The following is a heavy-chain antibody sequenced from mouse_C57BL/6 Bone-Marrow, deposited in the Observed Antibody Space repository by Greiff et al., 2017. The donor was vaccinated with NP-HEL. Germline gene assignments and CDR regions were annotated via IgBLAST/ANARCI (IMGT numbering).Heavy chain of an antibody. J-gene: IGHJ3*01. Sequence: QVQLQQPGAELVKPGASVKMSCTASGYTFTSYWITWVKQRPGQGLEWIGDIYPGSGSTNYNEKFKSKATLTVDTSSSTAYMQLSSLTSEDSAVYYCARTQLRLPRPSFAYWGQGTLVTVSA. V-gene: IGHV1-55*01. D-gene: IGHD3-2*02. CDR1: GYTFTSYW. CDR2: IYPGSGST. CDR3: ARTQLRLPRPSFAY.